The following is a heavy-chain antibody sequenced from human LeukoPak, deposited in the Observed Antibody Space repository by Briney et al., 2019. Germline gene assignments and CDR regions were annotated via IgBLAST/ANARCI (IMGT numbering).Heavy chain of an antibody. J-gene: IGHJ6*04. CDR3: ARQVRPDV. V-gene: IGHV4-59*01. CDR1: GGSISTYY. Sequence: SETLSLTCTVSGGSISTYYWNWIRQPPGKGLEWIGYIYYTGSTNYNPPLKSRVTISLDTSKNQFSLRLTSVTAADTAVYYCARQVRPDVWGKGTTVTVSS. CDR2: IYYTGST.